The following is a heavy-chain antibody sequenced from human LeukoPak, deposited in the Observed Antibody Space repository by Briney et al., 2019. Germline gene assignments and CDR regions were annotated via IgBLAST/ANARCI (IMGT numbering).Heavy chain of an antibody. CDR1: GFTVSSNY. D-gene: IGHD4-17*01. CDR2: IYSGGST. CDR3: ARETFDYGDSDYFDY. Sequence: GGSLRLSCAASGFTVSSNYMTWVRQAPGKGLEWVSVIYSGGSTYYADSVKGRFTISRDNSKNTLYLQMNSLRAEDTAVYYCARETFDYGDSDYFDYWSQGTLVTVSS. J-gene: IGHJ4*02. V-gene: IGHV3-66*01.